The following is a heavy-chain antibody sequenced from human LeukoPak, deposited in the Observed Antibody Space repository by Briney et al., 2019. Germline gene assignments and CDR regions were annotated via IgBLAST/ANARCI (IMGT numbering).Heavy chain of an antibody. V-gene: IGHV4-39*01. CDR2: IYYSGST. D-gene: IGHD6-19*01. J-gene: IGHJ4*02. CDR1: GGSISSSSYY. CDR3: ARAYSSGWYYFDY. Sequence: PSETLSLTCTVSGGSISSSSYYWGWIRQPPGTGLEWIGSIYYSGSTYYNPSLKSRVTISVDTSKNQFSLKLSSVTAADTAVYYCARAYSSGWYYFDYWGQGTLVTVSS.